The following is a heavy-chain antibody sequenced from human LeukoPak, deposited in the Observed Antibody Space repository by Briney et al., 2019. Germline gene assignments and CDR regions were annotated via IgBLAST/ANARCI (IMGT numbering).Heavy chain of an antibody. Sequence: SDTLSLTCTVWGRPISRYYWRWMRQPPARGLAGVGYVYYSGCTNYNPSLKSRVTISVDTSKNQFSLKLSSVTAADTAVYYCARGQVVTAIIDYWGQGALVTVSS. CDR3: ARGQVVTAIIDY. J-gene: IGHJ4*02. V-gene: IGHV4-59*07. CDR1: GRPISRYY. CDR2: VYYSGCT. D-gene: IGHD2-21*02.